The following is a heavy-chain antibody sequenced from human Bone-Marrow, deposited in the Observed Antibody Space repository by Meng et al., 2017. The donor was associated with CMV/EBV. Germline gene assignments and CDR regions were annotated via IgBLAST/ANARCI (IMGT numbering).Heavy chain of an antibody. CDR3: ARLRGYCSSTSCPVKYYYYGMDV. CDR2: ISSSGSTI. CDR1: GFTFSSYA. D-gene: IGHD2-2*01. J-gene: IGHJ6*02. Sequence: GGSLRLSCAASGFTFSSYAMSWIRQAPGKGLEWVSYISSSGSTIYYADSVKGRFTISRDNAKNSLYLQMNSLRAEDTAVYYCARLRGYCSSTSCPVKYYYYGMDVWGQGTTVTVSS. V-gene: IGHV3-11*01.